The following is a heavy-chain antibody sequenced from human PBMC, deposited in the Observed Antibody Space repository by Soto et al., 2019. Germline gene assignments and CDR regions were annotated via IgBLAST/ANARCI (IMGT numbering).Heavy chain of an antibody. J-gene: IGHJ4*01. Sequence: GGSLRLSCAASGFTFNSYAMNWVRQAPGKGLAWVSAIGTDGNTYCANSVKGRFTISRDNSRTTLYLQMNSLRVEDTALYYCVRKYPGTRPFDYWGQGTLVTLSS. CDR2: IGTDGNT. CDR3: VRKYPGTRPFDY. CDR1: GFTFNSYA. D-gene: IGHD2-2*01. V-gene: IGHV3-23*01.